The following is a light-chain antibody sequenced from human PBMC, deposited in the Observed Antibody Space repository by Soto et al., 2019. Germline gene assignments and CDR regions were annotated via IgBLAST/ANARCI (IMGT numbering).Light chain of an antibody. CDR1: QSVRSS. V-gene: IGKV3-20*01. Sequence: IVLTQSPATLSLSPGERATLSCRASQSVRSSLAWYQQQPGQAPRLLIYGASIRATGIPDRFSGSGSGTDFTLTISRLEPEDFAVYYCQQYGSSLITFGGGTKVDIK. CDR3: QQYGSSLIT. J-gene: IGKJ4*01. CDR2: GAS.